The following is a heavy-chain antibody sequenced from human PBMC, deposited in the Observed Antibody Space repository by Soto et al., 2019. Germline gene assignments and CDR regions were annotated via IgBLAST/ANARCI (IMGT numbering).Heavy chain of an antibody. V-gene: IGHV3-21*01. Sequence: GGSLRLSCAASGFTFRSYSMNWVRQAPGKGLEWVSSVGGSSGYIFYADSVKGRFTISRDNAKNSLDLQMNSLRADDTAVYYCATGIILGVDRVAAMVVWVQGTTVPVYS. CDR1: GFTFRSYS. CDR2: VGGSSGYI. D-gene: IGHD3-3*02. CDR3: ATGIILGVDRVAAMVV. J-gene: IGHJ6*02.